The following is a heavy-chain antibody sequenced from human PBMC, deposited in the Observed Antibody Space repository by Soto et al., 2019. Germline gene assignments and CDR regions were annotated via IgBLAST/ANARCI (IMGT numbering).Heavy chain of an antibody. Sequence: QVQLHESGPGLVRPSQTLSLTCNVSGGSISTADYYWSWIRQPPGKGLEWIGYIHYRGSTYYNPSLESRVAISMDTSKNQFSLNLTSVTAADTAVYFCVSHYDSGGYIGYWGQGTLVTVSS. CDR1: GGSISTADYY. CDR2: IHYRGST. V-gene: IGHV4-30-4*01. CDR3: VSHYDSGGYIGY. J-gene: IGHJ4*02. D-gene: IGHD3-22*01.